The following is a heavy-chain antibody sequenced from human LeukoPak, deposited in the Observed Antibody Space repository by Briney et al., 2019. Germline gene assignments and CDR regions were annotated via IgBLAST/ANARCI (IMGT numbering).Heavy chain of an antibody. D-gene: IGHD2-15*01. CDR1: GYSFTSYW. CDR2: IYPGDSDT. V-gene: IGHV5-51*01. CDR3: ARLRVVVVAATIYYYYGMDV. Sequence: GESLKISCQGSGYSFTSYWIGWVRQMPGKGLEWMGIIYPGDSDTRYSPSFQGQVTISADKSISTAYLQWSSLKASDTAMYYCARLRVVVVAATIYYYYGMDVWGQGTTVTVSS. J-gene: IGHJ6*02.